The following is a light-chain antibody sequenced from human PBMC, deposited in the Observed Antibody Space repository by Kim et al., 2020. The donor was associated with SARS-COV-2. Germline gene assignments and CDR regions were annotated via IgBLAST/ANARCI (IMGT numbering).Light chain of an antibody. CDR2: RNK. V-gene: IGLV1-47*01. J-gene: IGLJ2*01. CDR3: AAWDDSLSGV. CDR1: TSNIGSNY. Sequence: QSVLTQPPSASGTPGQTVTISCSGSTSNIGSNYVYWYQQLPGTAPTLLIYRNKQRPSGVPDRFSGSKFGTSASLAISGLRSEDEADYYCAAWDDSLSGVFGGGTQLTVL.